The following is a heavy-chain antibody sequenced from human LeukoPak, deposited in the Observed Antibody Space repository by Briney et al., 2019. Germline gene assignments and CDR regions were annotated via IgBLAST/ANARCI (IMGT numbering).Heavy chain of an antibody. J-gene: IGHJ6*02. CDR3: ARVPSDYYYGMDV. CDR2: ISSSSSYI. Sequence: GGSLRLSCAASGFTFSSYSMNWVRQAPGKGLEWVSSISSSSSYIYYADSVKGRFTISRDSAKNSLYLQMNSLRAEDTAVYYCARVPSDYYYGMDVWGQGTTVTVSS. CDR1: GFTFSSYS. D-gene: IGHD3-10*01. V-gene: IGHV3-21*01.